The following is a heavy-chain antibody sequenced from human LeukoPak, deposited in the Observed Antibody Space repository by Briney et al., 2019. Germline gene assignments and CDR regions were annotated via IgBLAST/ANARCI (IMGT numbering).Heavy chain of an antibody. CDR3: AREGLTYGDIDY. CDR1: GYSISSGYY. D-gene: IGHD4-17*01. Sequence: SETLSLTCTVSGYSISSGYYWGWIRQPPGKGLEWIGSIYHSGSTYYNPSLKSRVTISVDTSKNQFSLKLSSVTAADTAVYYCAREGLTYGDIDYWGQGTLVTVSS. V-gene: IGHV4-38-2*02. CDR2: IYHSGST. J-gene: IGHJ4*02.